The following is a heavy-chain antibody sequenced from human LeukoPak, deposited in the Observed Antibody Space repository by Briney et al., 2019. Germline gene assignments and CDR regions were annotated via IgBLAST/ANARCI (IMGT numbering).Heavy chain of an antibody. Sequence: GGSLRLSCAPSGFTFTTYGMHWVRQAPGKGLEWVAFIRYDGSNKYYADSVKGRFTISRDNSKNTLYLQMNSLRAEDTAVYYCAKGIDAHFDYWGQGTLVTVSS. J-gene: IGHJ4*02. CDR1: GFTFTTYG. CDR2: IRYDGSNK. V-gene: IGHV3-30*02. CDR3: AKGIDAHFDY. D-gene: IGHD2-2*01.